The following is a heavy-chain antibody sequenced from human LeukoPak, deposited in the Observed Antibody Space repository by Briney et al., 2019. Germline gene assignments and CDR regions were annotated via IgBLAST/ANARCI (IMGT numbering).Heavy chain of an antibody. CDR3: TKGGWLDN. CDR2: VSGNGDST. Sequence: GGSLRLSCAASGFTFNRYDMSWVRQAPGKGLEWVSTVSGNGDSTYCADSVKGRFTVSRDNSENTLYLQMNNLRAEDTAVYSCTKGGWLDNWGQGTLVSVSS. J-gene: IGHJ5*02. V-gene: IGHV3-23*01. CDR1: GFTFNRYD.